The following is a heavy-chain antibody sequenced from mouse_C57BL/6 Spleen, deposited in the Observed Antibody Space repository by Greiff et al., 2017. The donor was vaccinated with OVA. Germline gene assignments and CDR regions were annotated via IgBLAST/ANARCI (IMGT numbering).Heavy chain of an antibody. J-gene: IGHJ3*01. CDR3: ARGDYYGSSPWLAY. CDR2: IDPSDSYT. D-gene: IGHD1-1*01. V-gene: IGHV1-69*01. Sequence: VQLQQPGAELVMPGASVKLSCKASGYTFTSYWMHWVKQRPGQGLEWIGEIDPSDSYTNYNQKFKGKSTLTVDKSSSTAYMQLSSLTSEDSAVYYCARGDYYGSSPWLAYWGQGTLVTVSA. CDR1: GYTFTSYW.